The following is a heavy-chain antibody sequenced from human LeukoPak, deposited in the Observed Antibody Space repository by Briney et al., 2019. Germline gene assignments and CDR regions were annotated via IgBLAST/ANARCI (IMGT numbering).Heavy chain of an antibody. CDR3: ARAASIVGATRGEWFDP. J-gene: IGHJ5*02. Sequence: GASVKVSCKASGYTFTGYYMHWGRQAPGQGLEWMGWINPNSGGTNYAQKFQGRVTMTRDTSISTAYMELSRLRSDDTAVYYCARAASIVGATRGEWFDPWGQGTLVTVSS. D-gene: IGHD1-26*01. CDR2: INPNSGGT. CDR1: GYTFTGYY. V-gene: IGHV1-2*02.